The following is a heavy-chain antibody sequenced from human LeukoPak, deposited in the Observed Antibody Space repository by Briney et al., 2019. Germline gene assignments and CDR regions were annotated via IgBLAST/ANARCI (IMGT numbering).Heavy chain of an antibody. J-gene: IGHJ4*02. V-gene: IGHV3-74*01. D-gene: IGHD7-27*01. CDR1: GFTFSSYW. CDR2: INNDGSST. CDR3: ARGPSGWGSLDS. Sequence: PGGSLRLSCAASGFTFSSYWMHWVRQAPGKGLVWVSRINNDGSSTNYADSVKGRFTISRDNAKNTLYLQVKSLRAEDTAVYYCARGPSGWGSLDSWGQGTLVTVSS.